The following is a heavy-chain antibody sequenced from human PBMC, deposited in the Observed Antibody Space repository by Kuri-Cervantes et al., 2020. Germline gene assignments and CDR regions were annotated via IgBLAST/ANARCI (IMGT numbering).Heavy chain of an antibody. Sequence: ASVKVSCKASGYTFTSSGIIWVRQAPGQGLEWMGWISGYNGNTNYAQRLQGRVSMTTDTSTSTAYMELRSLTSADTAVYYCAREWELVRGFDYWGQGTLVTVSS. CDR1: GYTFTSSG. J-gene: IGHJ4*02. CDR2: ISGYNGNT. CDR3: AREWELVRGFDY. V-gene: IGHV1-18*01. D-gene: IGHD1-26*01.